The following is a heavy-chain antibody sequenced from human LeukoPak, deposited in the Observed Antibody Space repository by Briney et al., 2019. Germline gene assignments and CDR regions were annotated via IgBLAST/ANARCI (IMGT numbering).Heavy chain of an antibody. J-gene: IGHJ4*02. V-gene: IGHV1-8*01. Sequence: ASVKVSCKASGYTFTSYDINWVRQATGQGLEWMGWMNPNSGNTGYAQKFQGRVTMTRNTSISTAYMELSSLRSEDTAVYYCARGEAKGYYDFWSGYIKPLAYWGQGTLVTVSS. CDR1: GYTFTSYD. D-gene: IGHD3-3*01. CDR3: ARGEAKGYYDFWSGYIKPLAY. CDR2: MNPNSGNT.